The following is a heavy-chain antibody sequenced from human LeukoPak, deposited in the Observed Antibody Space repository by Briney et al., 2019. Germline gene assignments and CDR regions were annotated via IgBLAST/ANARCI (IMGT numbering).Heavy chain of an antibody. CDR3: ARAPYYHDSSGYYYGQFDY. CDR1: VGSISTYY. D-gene: IGHD3-22*01. Sequence: SEPLSLICILSVGSISTYYWSWIRQPPGKGLEGIGYIYYTGSTNYKPSPKRRDTISVDTTKNQFSLKLNSVTAANTAVYYSARAPYYHDSSGYYYGQFDYGGQGTLVTVSS. CDR2: IYYTGST. J-gene: IGHJ4*02. V-gene: IGHV4-59*01.